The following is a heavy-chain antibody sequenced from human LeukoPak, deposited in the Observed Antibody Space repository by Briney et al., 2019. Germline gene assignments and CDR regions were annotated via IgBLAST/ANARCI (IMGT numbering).Heavy chain of an antibody. CDR2: INPNSGGT. Sequence: ASMKVSCKASGYTFTAYYMHWLRQAPGQGLQWMGWINPNSGGTNYAQKFQGRVTMTRDTSISTAYMELSRLRSDDTAVYYCARGISLDIWGQGTMVTVSS. J-gene: IGHJ3*02. CDR3: ARGISLDI. V-gene: IGHV1-2*02. CDR1: GYTFTAYY.